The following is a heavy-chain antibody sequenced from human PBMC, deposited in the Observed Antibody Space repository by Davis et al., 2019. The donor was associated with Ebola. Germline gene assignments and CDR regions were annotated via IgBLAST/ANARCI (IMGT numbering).Heavy chain of an antibody. Sequence: GESLKISCVVSGFIFSTHHMDWVRQAQGKGLEWVAFIRSDGSGESYVDSVKGRFTFSRDNSKNTLYLQMDTLRVEDTALYYCTKGQGYFLDYWGQGTLVTVSS. D-gene: IGHD6-13*01. CDR2: IRSDGSGE. CDR3: TKGQGYFLDY. J-gene: IGHJ4*02. CDR1: GFIFSTHH. V-gene: IGHV3-30*02.